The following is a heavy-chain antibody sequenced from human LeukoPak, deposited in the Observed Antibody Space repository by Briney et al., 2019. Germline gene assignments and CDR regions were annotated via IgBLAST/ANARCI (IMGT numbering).Heavy chain of an antibody. Sequence: SETLSLTCTVSGGSIGTYYWSWIRQPPGKGLEWIGYIYYNGYTDYNPSLKSRVTISLHTSKNQFSLKLSSVTAADTAVYYCARTTMVRGTYYMDVWGKGTTVTISS. D-gene: IGHD3-10*01. CDR1: GGSIGTYY. V-gene: IGHV4-59*01. J-gene: IGHJ6*03. CDR3: ARTTMVRGTYYMDV. CDR2: IYYNGYT.